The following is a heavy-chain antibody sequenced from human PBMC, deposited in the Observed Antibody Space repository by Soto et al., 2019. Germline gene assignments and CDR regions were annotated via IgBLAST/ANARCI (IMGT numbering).Heavy chain of an antibody. CDR2: ISSSSYI. J-gene: IGHJ4*02. CDR1: GFTFSSYS. CDR3: ARIGDGYQRGGFDY. V-gene: IGHV3-21*01. D-gene: IGHD5-12*01. Sequence: EVQLVESGGGLVKPGGSLRLSCAASGFTFSSYSMNWVRQAPGKGLEWVSSISSSSYIYYADSVKGRFTISRDNAKNSLYLQMNSLRAEDTAVYYCARIGDGYQRGGFDYWGQGTLVTVSS.